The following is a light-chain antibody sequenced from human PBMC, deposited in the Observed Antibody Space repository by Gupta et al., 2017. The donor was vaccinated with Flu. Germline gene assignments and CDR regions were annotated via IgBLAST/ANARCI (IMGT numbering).Light chain of an antibody. CDR3: ETCDSTLSAGV. Sequence: SVFAQPPSFSSAPGQKVTITCFASSSNIASNYVSWYHHHPGTAPKLLIYENNQRPSGMPDRFSGSKSGTTATLTISGLQTGDEADYYCETCDSTLSAGVFGGGTKLTVL. V-gene: IGLV1-51*01. J-gene: IGLJ2*01. CDR1: SSNIASNY. CDR2: ENN.